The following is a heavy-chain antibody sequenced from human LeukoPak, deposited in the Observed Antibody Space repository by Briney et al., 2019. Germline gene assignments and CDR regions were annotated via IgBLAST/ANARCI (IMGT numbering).Heavy chain of an antibody. CDR2: IKSDGSTT. CDR3: ARDWGYSYGLDY. Sequence: GGSLRLSCAASGFNFSNYWMHWVRQAPGKGLVWVSRIKSDGSTTAYADSVKGRFTISRDNAKNTLYLQMNSLRAEDTTVYHCARDWGYSYGLDYWGQGTLVTVSS. J-gene: IGHJ4*02. D-gene: IGHD5-18*01. CDR1: GFNFSNYW. V-gene: IGHV3-74*01.